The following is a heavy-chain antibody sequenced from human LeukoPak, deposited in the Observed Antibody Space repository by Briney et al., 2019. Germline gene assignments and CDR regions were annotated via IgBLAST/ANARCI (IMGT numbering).Heavy chain of an antibody. J-gene: IGHJ4*02. CDR2: IGTAGDT. CDR1: GFTFSSYD. V-gene: IGHV3-13*01. D-gene: IGHD6-13*01. Sequence: AGGSLRLSCAASGFTFSSYDMHWVRHATGKGLEWVSAIGTAGDTYYPGSVKGRFTISRENAKNSLYLQMNSLRAGDTAVYYCARGSVGGSWTPFDYWGQGTLVTVSS. CDR3: ARGSVGGSWTPFDY.